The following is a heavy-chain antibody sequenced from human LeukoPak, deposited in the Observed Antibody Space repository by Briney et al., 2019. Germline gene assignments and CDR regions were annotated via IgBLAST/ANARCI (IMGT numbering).Heavy chain of an antibody. CDR3: ARQDGGAWYYFDY. V-gene: IGHV5-51*01. CDR2: IYPGDSDT. CDR1: GYSFTHYW. J-gene: IGHJ4*02. Sequence: GESLKISCKGSGYSFTHYWIGWVRQMPGKGLEWMGIIYPGDSDTRYSPSFQGQVTISADKSISTAYLQRNSLKASDTAMYYCARQDGGAWYYFDYWGQGTLVTVSS. D-gene: IGHD6-19*01.